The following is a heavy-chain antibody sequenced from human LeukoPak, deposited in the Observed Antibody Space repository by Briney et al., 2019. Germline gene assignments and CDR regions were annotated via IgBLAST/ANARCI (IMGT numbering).Heavy chain of an antibody. J-gene: IGHJ4*02. Sequence: GGSLRLSCVVSGFTFNNHWMSWVRQAPGKGLEWVANIKQDGSEKYYVDSVKGRFTISRDNAKNSLYLQMNSLRAEDAAVYYCARDSYGYFDYWGQGTLVTVSS. V-gene: IGHV3-7*01. CDR1: GFTFNNHW. CDR3: ARDSYGYFDY. CDR2: IKQDGSEK. D-gene: IGHD3-10*01.